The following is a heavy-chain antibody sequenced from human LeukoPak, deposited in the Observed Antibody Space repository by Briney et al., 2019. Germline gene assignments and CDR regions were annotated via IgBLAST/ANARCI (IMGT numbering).Heavy chain of an antibody. D-gene: IGHD6-19*01. J-gene: IGHJ5*02. Sequence: ASVKVSCKASGYTFTTYDINWVRQAAGQGLEWMGWMNPNSGNTGYAQKFQGRVTMTRNTSITTAYMELSSLRSEDTAVYYCARGRGSGHKENWFDPWGEGTLVTVSS. CDR2: MNPNSGNT. V-gene: IGHV1-8*01. CDR3: ARGRGSGHKENWFDP. CDR1: GYTFTTYD.